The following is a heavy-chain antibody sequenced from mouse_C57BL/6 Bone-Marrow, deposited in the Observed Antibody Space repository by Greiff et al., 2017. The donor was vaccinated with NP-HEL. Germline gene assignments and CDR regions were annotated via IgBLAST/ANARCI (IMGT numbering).Heavy chain of an antibody. CDR2: IDPANGNT. Sequence: EVQLQQSVAELVRPGASVKLSCTASGFNIKNTYMHWVKQRPEQGLEWIGRIDPANGNTKYAPKFQGKATITADTSSNPAYLQLSSLTSEDTAIYYCASLGIYYYGSSYGYYAMDYWGQGTSVTVSS. CDR1: GFNIKNTY. CDR3: ASLGIYYYGSSYGYYAMDY. V-gene: IGHV14-3*01. J-gene: IGHJ4*01. D-gene: IGHD1-1*01.